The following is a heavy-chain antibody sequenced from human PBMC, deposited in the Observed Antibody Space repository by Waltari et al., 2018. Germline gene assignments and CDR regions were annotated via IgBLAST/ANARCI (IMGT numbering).Heavy chain of an antibody. Sequence: QVQLVESGGGVVQPGRSLRLSCAASEFTFSSYAMHWVRQAPGKGPECVAVISYNERSRYYVDSVKGRFTISRDNSKKMLYLQMNSLRAEDTAVYYCARDYCDRTYCHGMDVWGQGTTVTVSS. CDR1: EFTFSSYA. D-gene: IGHD3-22*01. CDR2: ISYNERSR. V-gene: IGHV3-30*04. CDR3: ARDYCDRTYCHGMDV. J-gene: IGHJ6*01.